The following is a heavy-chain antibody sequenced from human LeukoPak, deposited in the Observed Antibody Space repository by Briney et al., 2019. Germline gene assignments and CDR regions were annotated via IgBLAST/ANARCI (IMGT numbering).Heavy chain of an antibody. Sequence: SETLSLTCTVSGDSITSSSYYWGWIRQPPGKGLEWIGNVYYTGNTYYNPSLNSRVTMSIDTSKNQFSLKMTSVTAADTAVYYCARRKAPGYSSGWRQYNWFDPWGQGTLVTVSS. V-gene: IGHV4-39*07. D-gene: IGHD6-19*01. CDR3: ARRKAPGYSSGWRQYNWFDP. CDR1: GDSITSSSYY. CDR2: VYYTGNT. J-gene: IGHJ5*02.